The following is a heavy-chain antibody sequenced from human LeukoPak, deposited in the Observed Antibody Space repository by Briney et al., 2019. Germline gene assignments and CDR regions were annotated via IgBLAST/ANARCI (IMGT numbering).Heavy chain of an antibody. Sequence: SETLSLTCTVSGGSISSSSYYWGWIRQPPGKGLEWIGSIYYSGSTYYNPSLKSRVTISVDTSKNQFSLKLSSVTAADTAVYYCARRLMRWNIPNYFDYWGQGTLVTVSS. CDR3: ARRLMRWNIPNYFDY. CDR2: IYYSGST. CDR1: GGSISSSSYY. V-gene: IGHV4-39*07. J-gene: IGHJ4*02. D-gene: IGHD2/OR15-2a*01.